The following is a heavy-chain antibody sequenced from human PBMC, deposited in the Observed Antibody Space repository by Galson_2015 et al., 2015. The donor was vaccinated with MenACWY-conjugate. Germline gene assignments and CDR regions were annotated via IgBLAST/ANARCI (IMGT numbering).Heavy chain of an antibody. D-gene: IGHD3-10*01. Sequence: SLRLSCAASGFTFSSYAMHWVRQAPGEGLEWVAVISYDGSNKYYADSVKGRLTISRDNSKNTLYLQMSSLTTEDTAVYYCAGTNYYGSGSYPTEFDYWGQGTLVTVSA. CDR3: AGTNYYGSGSYPTEFDY. V-gene: IGHV3-30*04. CDR1: GFTFSSYA. CDR2: ISYDGSNK. J-gene: IGHJ4*02.